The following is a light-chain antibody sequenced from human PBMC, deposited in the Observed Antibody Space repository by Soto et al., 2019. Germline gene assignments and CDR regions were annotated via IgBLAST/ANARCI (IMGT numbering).Light chain of an antibody. CDR3: AAWDDSLNVLYV. Sequence: QSALNQPPSASGTPGQRVTISCSGSSSNIGSNTVNWYQQLPGTAPKLLIYSNNQRPSGVPDRFSGSKSGTSASLAISGLQSEDEADYYCAAWDDSLNVLYVFGTGTKVTVL. CDR2: SNN. J-gene: IGLJ1*01. CDR1: SSNIGSNT. V-gene: IGLV1-44*01.